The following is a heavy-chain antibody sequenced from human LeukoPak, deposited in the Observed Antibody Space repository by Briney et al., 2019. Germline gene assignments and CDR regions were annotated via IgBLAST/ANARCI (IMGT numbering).Heavy chain of an antibody. CDR1: GYTFTSYY. Sequence: APVKVSCKASGYTFTSYYMHWVRQAPGQGLEWMGIINPSGGSTSYAQKFQGRVTMTRDTSTSTVYMELSSLRSEDTAVYYCARDLSDIVVVPAAVTLDYWGQGTLVTVSS. V-gene: IGHV1-46*01. D-gene: IGHD2-2*01. J-gene: IGHJ4*02. CDR3: ARDLSDIVVVPAAVTLDY. CDR2: INPSGGST.